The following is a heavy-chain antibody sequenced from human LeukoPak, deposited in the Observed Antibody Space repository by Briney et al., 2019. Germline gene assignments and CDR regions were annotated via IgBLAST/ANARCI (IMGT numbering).Heavy chain of an antibody. J-gene: IGHJ3*02. Sequence: ASVKVSCKAPGYTFTSYYMHWVRQAPGQGLEWMGIINPSGGSTSYAQKFQGRVTMTRDTSTSTVYMELSSLRSEDTAVYYCARDQYCSSTSCFLHAFDIWGQGTMVTVSS. CDR3: ARDQYCSSTSCFLHAFDI. V-gene: IGHV1-46*01. CDR1: GYTFTSYY. CDR2: INPSGGST. D-gene: IGHD2-2*01.